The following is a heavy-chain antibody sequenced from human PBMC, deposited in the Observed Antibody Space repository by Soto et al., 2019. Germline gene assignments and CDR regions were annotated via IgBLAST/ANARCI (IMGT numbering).Heavy chain of an antibody. CDR1: GGSFSGYY. Sequence: QEQLQQWGAGLLKPSETLSLTCAVYGGSFSGYYWNWIRQPPGRGLEWIGEINHSGSTNYNPSLKSRITMSVDTSKNQFSLRLSSVTAADTAVYYCARGSSKYSSGTSLGYWGQGTLVTVSS. D-gene: IGHD1-1*01. CDR3: ARGSSKYSSGTSLGY. V-gene: IGHV4-34*01. CDR2: INHSGST. J-gene: IGHJ4*02.